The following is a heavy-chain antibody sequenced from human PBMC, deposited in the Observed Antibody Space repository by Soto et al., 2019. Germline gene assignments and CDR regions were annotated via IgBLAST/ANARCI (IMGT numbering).Heavy chain of an antibody. V-gene: IGHV1-18*01. CDR2: ISAYNGQT. CDR3: ARDPHEFWNSYSFDL. J-gene: IGHJ5*02. CDR1: GYPFDTYG. D-gene: IGHD3-3*01. Sequence: DSVQVSCKASGYPFDTYGINWVRQAPGQRPEWMGWISAYNGQTDYAQNFQGRVTMATDTSTNTAYMELRNLRSDDTAVYYCARDPHEFWNSYSFDLWGQGSLVTVSS.